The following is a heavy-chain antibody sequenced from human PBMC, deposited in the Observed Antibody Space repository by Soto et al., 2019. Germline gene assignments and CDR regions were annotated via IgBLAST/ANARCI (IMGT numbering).Heavy chain of an antibody. CDR1: GYTFTYYV. D-gene: IGHD2-21*02. Sequence: ASVKVSCKASGYTFTYYVISWVRQAPGQGLEWMGWISTSNGDTNYAQNLQGRVTLTTDTSASTAYMDLSSLRSEDTAVYYCARGGDIVVVTAPLDHWGQGTLVTVSS. V-gene: IGHV1-18*01. CDR3: ARGGDIVVVTAPLDH. J-gene: IGHJ5*02. CDR2: ISTSNGDT.